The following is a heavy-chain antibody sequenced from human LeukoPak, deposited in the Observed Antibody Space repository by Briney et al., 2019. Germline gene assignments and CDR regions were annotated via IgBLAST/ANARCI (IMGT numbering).Heavy chain of an antibody. CDR1: GFTFSSYA. CDR3: AKAYDILTGSFDY. Sequence: PGGSLRLSCAASGFTFSSYAMSWVRQAPGKGLEWVSAISGSGGSTYYADSVKGRFTISRDNAKNSLYLQMNSLRAEDTALYYCAKAYDILTGSFDYWGQGTLVTVSS. CDR2: ISGSGGST. J-gene: IGHJ4*02. V-gene: IGHV3-23*01. D-gene: IGHD3-9*01.